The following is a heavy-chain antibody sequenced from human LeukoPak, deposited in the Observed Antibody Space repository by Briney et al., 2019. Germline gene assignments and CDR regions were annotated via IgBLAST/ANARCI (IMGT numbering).Heavy chain of an antibody. D-gene: IGHD1-14*01. J-gene: IGHJ4*02. V-gene: IGHV3-23*01. CDR3: SKATGPNSFRYIEY. CDR2: ISRRGDTT. CDR1: GFTVSSNY. Sequence: PGGSLRLSCAASGFTVSSNYMSWVRQVPGKGLEWLSGISRRGDTTYYTDSVKGRFTISRDNPNNTLYLQMNTLRADDTAVYYCSKATGPNSFRYIEYWGQGTLVTVSS.